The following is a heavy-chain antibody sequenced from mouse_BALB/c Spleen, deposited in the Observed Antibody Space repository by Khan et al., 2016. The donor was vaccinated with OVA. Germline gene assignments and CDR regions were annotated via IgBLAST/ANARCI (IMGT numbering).Heavy chain of an antibody. CDR1: GYTFTSNT. J-gene: IGHJ4*01. CDR3: ARRTTGYAMDY. CDR2: INPRSDYT. V-gene: IGHV1-4*01. D-gene: IGHD2-14*01. Sequence: QVQLQQSGAELSRPGASVKMSCKASGYTFTSNTMHWVKQRPGQGLEWIGYINPRSDYTIYSQKFKDKATLTADISSSTAYMQLSSLTSDDSAVYYCARRTTGYAMDYWGRGTSVTVSS.